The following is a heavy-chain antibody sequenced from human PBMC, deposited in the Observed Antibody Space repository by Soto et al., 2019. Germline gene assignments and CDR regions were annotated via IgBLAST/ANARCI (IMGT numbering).Heavy chain of an antibody. Sequence: EVQLLESGGGLVQPGGSLRLSCAASGFTFSDYAMNWVRQAPGKGLEWVSAVGSSGGDTHYADSVKGRFTISRDNSRNTLYLQMNSLRAEDTAVYYSAKGVRSGRWLQLRFSVDYWGQGTLVTVSS. CDR1: GFTFSDYA. CDR3: AKGVRSGRWLQLRFSVDY. J-gene: IGHJ4*02. D-gene: IGHD5-12*01. CDR2: VGSSGGDT. V-gene: IGHV3-23*01.